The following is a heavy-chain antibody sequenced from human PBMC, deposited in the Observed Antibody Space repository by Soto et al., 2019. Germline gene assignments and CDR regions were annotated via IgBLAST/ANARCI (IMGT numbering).Heavy chain of an antibody. CDR3: SRDLLYVGDY. J-gene: IGHJ4*02. D-gene: IGHD2-2*02. CDR2: MRSKAYGGTT. CDR1: GFTFGDYA. V-gene: IGHV3-49*03. Sequence: GGSLRLSCTASGFTFGDYAMSWFGRAQGKGMEWADFMRSKAYGGTTEYATSVKGRFTISRDDSKSIAYLQMNSLKDEDAAVYYCSRDLLYVGDYWGQGTLVTVSS.